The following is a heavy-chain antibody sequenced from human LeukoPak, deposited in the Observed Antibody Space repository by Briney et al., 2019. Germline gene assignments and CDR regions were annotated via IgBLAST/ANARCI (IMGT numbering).Heavy chain of an antibody. CDR1: GGSFSDYY. CDR2: INHSGST. Sequence: LETLSLTCAVYGGSFSDYYWSWIRQSPERGLEWIGEINHSGSTNYNPSLKSRVTISEDTSKNQFSLTLSSVTAADTAVYYCARGFFLGIAVAGTFAYWGQGTLVTVSS. J-gene: IGHJ4*02. CDR3: ARGFFLGIAVAGTFAY. V-gene: IGHV4-34*01. D-gene: IGHD6-19*01.